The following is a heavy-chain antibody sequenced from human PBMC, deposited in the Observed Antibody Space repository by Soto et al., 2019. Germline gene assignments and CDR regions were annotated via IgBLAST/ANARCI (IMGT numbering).Heavy chain of an antibody. CDR1: GGSIGSSSYY. Sequence: SETLSLTCTVYGGSIGSSSYYWGWIRQPPGKGLEWIGSIYYSGSTYYNPSLKSRVTISVDTSKNQFSLKLSSVTAADTAVYYCARHRRTYRYGSGSYSAYGMDDWGQGTTVT. CDR2: IYYSGST. V-gene: IGHV4-39*01. J-gene: IGHJ6*02. D-gene: IGHD3-10*01. CDR3: ARHRRTYRYGSGSYSAYGMDD.